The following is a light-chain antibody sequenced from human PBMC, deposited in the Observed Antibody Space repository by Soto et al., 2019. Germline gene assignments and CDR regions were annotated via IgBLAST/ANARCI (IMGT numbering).Light chain of an antibody. CDR2: RNN. CDR1: SSNIGSNY. J-gene: IGLJ2*01. Sequence: QSVLTQPPSASGTPGQRVTISCSGSSSNIGSNYVFLYQHLPGTAPKLLIYRNNQRLSGVPDRFSGYKSGTSASLAISVLRSEDETDYYCAAWDDSLSGVVFGGGTKVTVL. V-gene: IGLV1-47*01. CDR3: AAWDDSLSGVV.